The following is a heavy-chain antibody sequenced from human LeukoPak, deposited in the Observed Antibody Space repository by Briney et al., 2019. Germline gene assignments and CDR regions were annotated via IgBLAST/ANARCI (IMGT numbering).Heavy chain of an antibody. CDR1: GGSISSGGNF. D-gene: IGHD1-26*01. Sequence: SQTLSLTCTVSGGSISSGGNFWSWIRQRPGRGLEWIGFIYYSGTTYSNPSLKSRVAISADTSKSEFSLKLNSLTAADTAVYYCARGGSGSYYSVYHAVDVWGQGTTITVS. V-gene: IGHV4-31*03. J-gene: IGHJ6*02. CDR2: IYYSGTT. CDR3: ARGGSGSYYSVYHAVDV.